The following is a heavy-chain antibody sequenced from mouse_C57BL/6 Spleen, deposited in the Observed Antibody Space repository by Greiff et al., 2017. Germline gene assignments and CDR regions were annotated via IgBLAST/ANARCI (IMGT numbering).Heavy chain of an antibody. Sequence: VHLVESGAELVRPGTSVKVSCKASGYAFTNYLIEWVKQRPGQGLEWIGVINPGSGGTNYNEKFKGKATLTADKSSSTAYMQLSSLTSEDSAVYFCARAYYGSSSFDYWGQGTTLTVSS. V-gene: IGHV1-54*01. CDR1: GYAFTNYL. D-gene: IGHD1-1*01. CDR3: ARAYYGSSSFDY. CDR2: INPGSGGT. J-gene: IGHJ2*01.